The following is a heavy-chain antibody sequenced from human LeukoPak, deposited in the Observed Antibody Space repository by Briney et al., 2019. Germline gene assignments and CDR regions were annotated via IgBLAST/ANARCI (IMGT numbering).Heavy chain of an antibody. D-gene: IGHD1-26*01. CDR2: LQYDGNNK. CDR3: AKGPGYSCSNHYFDY. Sequence: GGSLRLSCAASGFTFSGYGMLWVRQAPGRGLEWVTFLQYDGNNKYYAYSVNDRFTISRYNSKGTLFLQMNSLRTEGTAVYYCAKGPGYSCSNHYFDYWGQGTLVTVSS. J-gene: IGHJ4*02. CDR1: GFTFSGYG. V-gene: IGHV3-30*02.